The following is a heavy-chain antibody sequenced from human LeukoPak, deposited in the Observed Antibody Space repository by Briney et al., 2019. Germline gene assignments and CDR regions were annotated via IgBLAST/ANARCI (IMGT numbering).Heavy chain of an antibody. D-gene: IGHD2-2*01. J-gene: IGHJ6*02. V-gene: IGHV3-23*01. CDR2: ISGIGGST. CDR1: GFTFSSYA. CDR3: AKAVPYCSSTSCYAGYYYGMDV. Sequence: GGSLRLSCAASGFTFSSYAMSWVHQAPGKGLEWVSAISGIGGSTYYADSVKGRFTISRDNSKNTLYLQMNSLRAEDTAVYYCAKAVPYCSSTSCYAGYYYGMDVWGQGTTVTVSS.